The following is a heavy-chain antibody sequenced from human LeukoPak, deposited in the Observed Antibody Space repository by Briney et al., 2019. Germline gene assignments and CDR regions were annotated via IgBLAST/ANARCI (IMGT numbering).Heavy chain of an antibody. J-gene: IGHJ6*02. D-gene: IGHD5-18*01. CDR2: FDPEDGET. CDR1: GYTLTELS. V-gene: IGHV1-24*01. CDR3: ATDYYPGTAMVNSYYYFGMDV. Sequence: EASVKVSCKVSGYTLTELSMHWVRQAPGKGLEWMGGFDPEDGETIYAQKFQGRVTMTEDTSTDTAYMELSSLRSEDTAVYYCATDYYPGTAMVNSYYYFGMDVWGQGTTVTVSS.